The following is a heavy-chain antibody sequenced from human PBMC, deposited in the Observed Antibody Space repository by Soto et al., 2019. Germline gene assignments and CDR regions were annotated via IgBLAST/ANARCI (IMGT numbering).Heavy chain of an antibody. CDR2: IRSKPYDGTT. CDR3: DKALFSMVRGASYYYYGMDV. Sequence: GGSLRLSCTASGFPFGDYAMSWFRQSPGKGLEWVGFIRSKPYDGTTEYAASAKGRFAISRDDSKSIAYLQMNSLKTEDTAVYYCDKALFSMVRGASYYYYGMDVWGQGNTVTVSS. J-gene: IGHJ6*02. CDR1: GFPFGDYA. V-gene: IGHV3-49*03. D-gene: IGHD3-10*01.